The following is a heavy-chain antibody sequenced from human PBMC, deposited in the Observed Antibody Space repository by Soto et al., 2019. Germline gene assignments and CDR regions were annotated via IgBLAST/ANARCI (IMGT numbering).Heavy chain of an antibody. CDR3: TTFGVVIWYYFDY. V-gene: IGHV3-15*01. J-gene: IGHJ4*02. D-gene: IGHD3-3*01. Sequence: GGSLRLSCAASGFTFSNAWMSWVRQAPGKGLEWVGRIKSKTDGGTTDYAAPVKGRFTISRDDSKNTLYLQMNSLKTEDTAVYYCTTFGVVIWYYFDYWGQGTLVTVSS. CDR1: GFTFSNAW. CDR2: IKSKTDGGTT.